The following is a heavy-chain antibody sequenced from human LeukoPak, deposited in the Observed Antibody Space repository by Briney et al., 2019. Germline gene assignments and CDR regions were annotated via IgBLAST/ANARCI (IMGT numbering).Heavy chain of an antibody. Sequence: GESLKISCKASGFSFITYWIGWVRQTPGKGLERMGIIYPGDSDTRDSPSFQGQVTISADKSISTAYLQWSSLKASDTAMYYCARLPTVVTPGNWYFDLWGRGTLVTVSS. D-gene: IGHD4-23*01. J-gene: IGHJ2*01. CDR2: IYPGDSDT. CDR3: ARLPTVVTPGNWYFDL. CDR1: GFSFITYW. V-gene: IGHV5-51*01.